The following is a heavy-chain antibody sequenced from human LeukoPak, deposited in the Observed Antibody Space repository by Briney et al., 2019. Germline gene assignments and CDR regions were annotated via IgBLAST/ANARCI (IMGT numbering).Heavy chain of an antibody. CDR1: GFTFSSYA. D-gene: IGHD3-3*01. CDR3: ARLPSYYDFWSGYYKYYYMDV. Sequence: GGSLRLSCAASGFTFSSYAMSWVRQAPGKGLEWVSAISGSGGSTYYADSVKGRFTISRDNSKNTLYLQMNSLRAEDTAVYYCARLPSYYDFWSGYYKYYYMDVWGKGTTVTVSS. J-gene: IGHJ6*03. CDR2: ISGSGGST. V-gene: IGHV3-23*01.